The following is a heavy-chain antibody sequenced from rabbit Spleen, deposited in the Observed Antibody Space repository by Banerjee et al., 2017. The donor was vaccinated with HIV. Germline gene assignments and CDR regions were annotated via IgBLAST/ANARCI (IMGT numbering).Heavy chain of an antibody. CDR2: IDLLFGTT. CDR1: GFDFSKTG. D-gene: IGHD1-1*01. Sequence: QEQLVESGGGLVQPGGSLKLSCEASGFDFSKTGVSWVRQAPGKGLEWIGYIDLLFGTTYYANWVNGRFTISSHNAQNTLYLQVHSLTAADTATYFCVRGASGSGYYSLWGPGTLVTVS. V-gene: IGHV1S47*01. J-gene: IGHJ4*01. CDR3: VRGASGSGYYSL.